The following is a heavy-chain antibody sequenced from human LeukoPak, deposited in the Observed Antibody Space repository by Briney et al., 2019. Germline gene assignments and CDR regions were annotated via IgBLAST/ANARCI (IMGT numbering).Heavy chain of an antibody. Sequence: SVKVSCKASGGTFSSYAISWVRQAPGQGLKWMGRIIPIFGTANYAQKFQGRVTITTDESTSTAYMELSSLRSEDTAVYFCARDGGLGAFDIWGQGTMVTVSS. CDR1: GGTFSSYA. V-gene: IGHV1-69*05. CDR2: IIPIFGTA. D-gene: IGHD3-16*01. CDR3: ARDGGLGAFDI. J-gene: IGHJ3*02.